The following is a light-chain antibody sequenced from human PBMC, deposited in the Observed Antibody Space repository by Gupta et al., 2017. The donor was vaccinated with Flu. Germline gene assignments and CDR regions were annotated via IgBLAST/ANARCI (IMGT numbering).Light chain of an antibody. CDR1: SSNIGNNY. J-gene: IGLJ2*01. CDR2: DNN. Sequence: SSSNIGNNYVSWYQQLPGTAPKLLIYDNNNRPSGIPDRFSGSKSGTSATRGITGLQTGDEADYYCGSWDSSLSAVVFGGGTKVTVL. V-gene: IGLV1-51*01. CDR3: GSWDSSLSAVV.